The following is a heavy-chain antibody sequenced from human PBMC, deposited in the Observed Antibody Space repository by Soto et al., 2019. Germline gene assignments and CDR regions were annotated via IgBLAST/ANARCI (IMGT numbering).Heavy chain of an antibody. V-gene: IGHV4-31*03. J-gene: IGHJ4*02. CDR1: GGSISSGGYY. D-gene: IGHD6-19*01. CDR3: ARDGGGAVAGRFDY. CDR2: ISYSGIT. Sequence: QVHLQESGPGLVKPSQTLSLTCTVSGGSISSGGYYWNWIRQHPGKGLEWIGYISYSGITYYNPSLTRRVIISVDTSKNQFSLSLSSVTAADTAVYYCARDGGGAVAGRFDYWGQGTLVTVSS.